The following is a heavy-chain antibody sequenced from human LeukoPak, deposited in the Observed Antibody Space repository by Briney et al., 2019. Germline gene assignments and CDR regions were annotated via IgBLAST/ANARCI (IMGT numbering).Heavy chain of an antibody. Sequence: GGSLRLSCAAPGFTVSSNYMNWVRQAPGKGLEWVSMIYPNGNTFYTDSMKGRFTISRDNSKNTLDLQMSSLRAEDTAVYYCARRGHGYGSPFDYWGQGTLVTVSS. J-gene: IGHJ4*02. CDR1: GFTVSSNY. D-gene: IGHD5-18*01. CDR2: IYPNGNT. V-gene: IGHV3-66*04. CDR3: ARRGHGYGSPFDY.